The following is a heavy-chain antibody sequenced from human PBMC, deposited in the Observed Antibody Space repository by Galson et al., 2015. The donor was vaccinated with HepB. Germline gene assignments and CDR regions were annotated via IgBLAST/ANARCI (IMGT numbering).Heavy chain of an antibody. CDR3: ARGAARPTKNWFDP. V-gene: IGHV7-4-1*02. Sequence: SVKVSCKASGYTFTSYAMNWVRQAPGQGLEWMGWINTNTGNPTYAQGFTGRFVFSLDTSVSTAYLQISSLKAEDTAVYYCARGAARPTKNWFDPWGQGTLVTVPS. CDR1: GYTFTSYA. CDR2: INTNTGNP. D-gene: IGHD6-6*01. J-gene: IGHJ5*02.